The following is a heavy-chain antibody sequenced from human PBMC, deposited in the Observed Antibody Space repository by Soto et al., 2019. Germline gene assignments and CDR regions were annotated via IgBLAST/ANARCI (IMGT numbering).Heavy chain of an antibody. CDR1: GGTFRSYA. V-gene: IGHV1-69*13. CDR2: IIPFLGTP. CDR3: ARYCSGGGCPVSALDT. D-gene: IGHD2-15*01. J-gene: IGHJ3*01. Sequence: SVKVSCKASGGTFRSYAISWVRQAPGQGLEWMGGIIPFLGTPIYTQKFQGRVTITADESTATAFMEVRSLRAADTATYYCARYCSGGGCPVSALDTWGQGTMVTVSS.